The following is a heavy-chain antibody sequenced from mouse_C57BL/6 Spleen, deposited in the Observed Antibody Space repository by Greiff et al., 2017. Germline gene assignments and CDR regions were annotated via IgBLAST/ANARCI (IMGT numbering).Heavy chain of an antibody. CDR1: GYTFTNYW. V-gene: IGHV1-63*01. Sequence: VKLQESGAELVRPGTSVKMSCKASGYTFTNYWIGWAKQRPGHGLEWIGDIYPGGGYTNYNEKFKGKATLTADKSSSTAYMQFSSLTSEDSAIYYCARGNGSRWFAYWGQGTLVTVSA. J-gene: IGHJ3*01. CDR3: ARGNGSRWFAY. CDR2: IYPGGGYT. D-gene: IGHD1-1*01.